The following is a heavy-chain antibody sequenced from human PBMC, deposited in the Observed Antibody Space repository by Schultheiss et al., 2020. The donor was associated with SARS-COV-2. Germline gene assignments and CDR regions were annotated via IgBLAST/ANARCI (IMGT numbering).Heavy chain of an antibody. J-gene: IGHJ6*02. V-gene: IGHV4-31*01. CDR1: GGSFSGYY. D-gene: IGHD2-15*01. Sequence: SETLSLTCAVYGGSFSGYYWSWIRQHPGKGLEWIGYIYYSGNTYYNPSLKSLITMSVDTSENQFSLKLSFVTVADAAVYYCARGLTGYGLDVWGQGTTVTVSS. CDR2: IYYSGNT. CDR3: ARGLTGYGLDV.